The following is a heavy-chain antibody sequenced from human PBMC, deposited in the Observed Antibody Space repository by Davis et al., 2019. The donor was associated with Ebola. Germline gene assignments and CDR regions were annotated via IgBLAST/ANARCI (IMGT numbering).Heavy chain of an antibody. D-gene: IGHD4-11*01. V-gene: IGHV3-30*18. CDR3: ANSNLGAFDI. CDR2: ISYDGSNK. J-gene: IGHJ3*02. CDR1: GFTFSSYG. Sequence: GESLKISCAASGFTFSSYGMHWVRQAPGKGLEWVAVISYDGSNKYYADSVKGRVTISRDNSKNAVYLQMNSLRAEDTAVYYCANSNLGAFDIWGQGTMVTVSS.